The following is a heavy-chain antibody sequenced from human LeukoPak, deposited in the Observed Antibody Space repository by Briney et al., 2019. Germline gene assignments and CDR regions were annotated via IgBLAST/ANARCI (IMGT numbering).Heavy chain of an antibody. D-gene: IGHD2-2*01. Sequence: GASVKVSCKASGSTFTGYYMHWVRQAPGQGLEWMGWINPNSGGTDYAQKFQGRVTMTRDTSLSTAYMELSRLRSDDTAVYYCTRATSVVVPVADHYYYGMDVWGQGTTVTVS. V-gene: IGHV1-2*02. CDR3: TRATSVVVPVADHYYYGMDV. CDR2: INPNSGGT. J-gene: IGHJ6*02. CDR1: GSTFTGYY.